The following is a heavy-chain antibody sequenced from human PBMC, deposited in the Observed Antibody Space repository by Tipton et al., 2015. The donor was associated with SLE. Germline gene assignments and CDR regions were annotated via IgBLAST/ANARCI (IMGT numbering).Heavy chain of an antibody. CDR3: ARGKLGTYYDFWSGYYSHGMDV. CDR1: GGSISSSSYY. D-gene: IGHD3-3*01. V-gene: IGHV4-61*05. Sequence: TLSLTCTASGGSISSSSYYWGWIRQPPGKGLEWIGYIYYSGSTNYNPSLKSRVTISVDTSKNQFSLKLSSVTAADTAVYYCARGKLGTYYDFWSGYYSHGMDVWGQGTTVTVSS. J-gene: IGHJ6*02. CDR2: IYYSGST.